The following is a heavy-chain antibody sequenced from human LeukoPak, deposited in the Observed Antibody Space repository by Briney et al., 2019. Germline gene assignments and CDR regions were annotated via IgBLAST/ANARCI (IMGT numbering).Heavy chain of an antibody. CDR3: ARELRIQLWTHYYYYGMDV. J-gene: IGHJ6*02. CDR1: GFSFSSYE. Sequence: PGGSLRLSCAASGFSFSSYEMNWVRQAPGKGLEWVSYISSSGSTIYYADSVKGQFTISRDNAKNSLYLQMNSLRAEDTAVYYCARELRIQLWTHYYYYGMDVWGQGTTVTVSS. CDR2: ISSSGSTI. D-gene: IGHD5-18*01. V-gene: IGHV3-48*03.